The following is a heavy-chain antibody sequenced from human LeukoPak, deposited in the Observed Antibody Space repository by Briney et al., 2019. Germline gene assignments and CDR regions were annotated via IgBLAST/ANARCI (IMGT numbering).Heavy chain of an antibody. J-gene: IGHJ6*03. Sequence: ESLKISCKGSGYSFTSYWIGWVRQMPGKGLEWMGIIYPGDSDTRYSPSFQGQVTISADKSISTAYLQWSSLKASDTAMYYCARLDIVVVPAAMPASYYYYYYMDVWGKGTTVTISS. D-gene: IGHD2-2*03. CDR2: IYPGDSDT. CDR1: GYSFTSYW. CDR3: ARLDIVVVPAAMPASYYYYYYMDV. V-gene: IGHV5-51*01.